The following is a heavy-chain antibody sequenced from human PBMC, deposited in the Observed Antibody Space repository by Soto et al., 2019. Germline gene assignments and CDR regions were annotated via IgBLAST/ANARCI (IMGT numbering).Heavy chain of an antibody. Sequence: PGESLKISCTGSGYRFTYYWIGWVRQVPGKGLEWMGIVFPGDSDTRYSPSLQGQVIISVDKSISTAYLQWTRLKASDTAIYYCAKSIEGGPMDVWGQGATVTVSS. V-gene: IGHV5-51*01. J-gene: IGHJ6*02. CDR2: VFPGDSDT. D-gene: IGHD1-26*01. CDR3: AKSIEGGPMDV. CDR1: GYRFTYYW.